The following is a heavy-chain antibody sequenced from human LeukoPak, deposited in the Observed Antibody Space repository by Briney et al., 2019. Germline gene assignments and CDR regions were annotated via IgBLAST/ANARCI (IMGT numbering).Heavy chain of an antibody. Sequence: ASVKVSCKASNYTFTSYGINWVRQAPGQWLEWMGWISPYNGNTNYAQNLQGRVTMTTDTSTSTAYMELRSLRSDDTAVYYCARFETYTYYYMGVWGKGTTVTVSS. CDR1: NYTFTSYG. CDR3: ARFETYTYYYMGV. J-gene: IGHJ6*03. CDR2: ISPYNGNT. V-gene: IGHV1-18*01. D-gene: IGHD4-11*01.